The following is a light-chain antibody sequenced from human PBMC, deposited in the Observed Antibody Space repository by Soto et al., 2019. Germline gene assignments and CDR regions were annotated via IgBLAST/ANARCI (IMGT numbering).Light chain of an antibody. CDR3: QQYNSYP. J-gene: IGKJ1*01. V-gene: IGKV1-5*01. Sequence: DIQMTQSPSTLSASVGDRVTITCRASQSISSWLAWYQQKPGKAPKLLIYDASSLESGVPSRFSGSGSGTEFTLTISSLQPDDFATYYCQQYNSYPFGQGTKVDTK. CDR2: DAS. CDR1: QSISSW.